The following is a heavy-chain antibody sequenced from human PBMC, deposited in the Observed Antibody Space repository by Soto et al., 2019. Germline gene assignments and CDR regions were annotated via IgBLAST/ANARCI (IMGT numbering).Heavy chain of an antibody. CDR3: VRELGLTDRHDPKYYYYDLDV. CDR2: LYYGGT. D-gene: IGHD3-3*01. J-gene: IGHJ6*02. V-gene: IGHV4-61*01. Sequence: PSETLSLTCEVSGVSVSNRTHYWTWIRQPPGKGLEWIGFLYYGGTNYNPSLKSRLTIALDTSKNQISLNLSSVTAADTAVYYCVRELGLTDRHDPKYYYYDLDVCRQGNTVTVSS. CDR1: GVSVSNRTHY.